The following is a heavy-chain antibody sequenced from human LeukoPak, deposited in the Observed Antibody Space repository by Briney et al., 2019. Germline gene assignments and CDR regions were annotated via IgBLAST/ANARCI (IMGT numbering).Heavy chain of an antibody. D-gene: IGHD6-13*01. V-gene: IGHV3-7*01. CDR2: IKQDGSEK. CDR1: GFTFSSYW. Sequence: PGGSLRLSCAASGFTFSSYWMSWVRQAPGKGLEWVANIKQDGSEKYYVDSVKGRFTISRDNAKNSLYLQMNSLRAEDTAVYYCAREWWGIAAARGAFDIWGQGTMVTVSS. CDR3: AREWWGIAAARGAFDI. J-gene: IGHJ3*02.